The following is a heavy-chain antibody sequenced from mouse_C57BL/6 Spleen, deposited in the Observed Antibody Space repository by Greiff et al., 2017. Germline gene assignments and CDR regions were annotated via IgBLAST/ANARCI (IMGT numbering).Heavy chain of an antibody. V-gene: IGHV1-62-2*01. CDR3: ARGGSWVGFAY. D-gene: IGHD4-1*01. CDR2: FYPGSGSI. CDR1: GYTFTEYS. J-gene: IGHJ3*01. Sequence: VQLQQSGAELVKPGASVKLSCTASGYTFTEYSMHWVKQRPGQGLEWIGWFYPGSGSIKYNEKFKDKATLTADKSSSTVYMKLSRLTSEDTAVYFCARGGSWVGFAYWGQGTLVTVSA.